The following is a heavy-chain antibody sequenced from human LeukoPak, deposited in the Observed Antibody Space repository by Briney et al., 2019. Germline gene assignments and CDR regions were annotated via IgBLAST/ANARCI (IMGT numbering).Heavy chain of an antibody. CDR2: ISSSSSYI. CDR3: ARDLHCSSTSCYPAFDI. D-gene: IGHD2-2*01. J-gene: IGHJ3*02. V-gene: IGHV3-21*01. Sequence: GGSLRLSCAASGFTFSSYWMHWVRQAPGKGLEWVSYISSSSSYIYYADSVKGRFTISRDNAKNSLYLQMNSLRAEDTAVYYCARDLHCSSTSCYPAFDIWGQGTMVTVSS. CDR1: GFTFSSYW.